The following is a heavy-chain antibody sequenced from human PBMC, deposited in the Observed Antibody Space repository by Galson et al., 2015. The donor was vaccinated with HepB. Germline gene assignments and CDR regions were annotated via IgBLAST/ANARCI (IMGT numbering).Heavy chain of an antibody. V-gene: IGHV1-2*02. CDR3: ARDPSITIFGVASDWFDP. J-gene: IGHJ5*02. Sequence: SCKASGYTFTGYYMHWVRQAPGQGLEWMGWINPNSGGTNYAQKFQGRVTMTRDTSISTAYMELSRLRSDDTAVYYCARDPSITIFGVASDWFDPWGQGTLVTVSS. D-gene: IGHD3-3*01. CDR2: INPNSGGT. CDR1: GYTFTGYY.